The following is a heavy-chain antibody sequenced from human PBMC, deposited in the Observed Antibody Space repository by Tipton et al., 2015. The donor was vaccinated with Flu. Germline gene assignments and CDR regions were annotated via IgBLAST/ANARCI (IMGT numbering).Heavy chain of an antibody. Sequence: LSLTCTVSGDSMNNYYWSWIRQPAGKGLEWIGRIYASGSTTYNPSLKSRVTMSLDTSKKQFSLKLSSVTAADTAVYYCASTSNYGRRIEPNFDYWGQGTLVTVSS. J-gene: IGHJ4*02. CDR1: GDSMNNYY. CDR3: ASTSNYGRRIEPNFDY. V-gene: IGHV4-4*07. D-gene: IGHD4-11*01. CDR2: IYASGST.